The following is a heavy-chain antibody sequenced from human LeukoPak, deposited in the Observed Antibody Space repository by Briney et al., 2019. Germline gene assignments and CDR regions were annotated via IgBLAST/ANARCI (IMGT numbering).Heavy chain of an antibody. Sequence: SQTLSLTCTVSGVSISSVSYYWSWIRQPAGKGLEWIGRIHTSGSTNYNPSLKSRVTISVDTSKNQFSLKLSSVTAADTAVYYCARGRRVRFVVGRNWFDPWGQGTLVTVSS. V-gene: IGHV4-61*02. CDR3: ARGRRVRFVVGRNWFDP. CDR1: GVSISSVSYY. D-gene: IGHD2-21*01. J-gene: IGHJ5*02. CDR2: IHTSGST.